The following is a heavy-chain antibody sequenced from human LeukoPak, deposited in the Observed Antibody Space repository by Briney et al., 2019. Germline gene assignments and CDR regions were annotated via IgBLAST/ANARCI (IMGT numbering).Heavy chain of an antibody. J-gene: IGHJ5*02. Sequence: SQTLSLTCTVSGGSISSNSYYCSSVRHHPGKGLEWIGSIYYSGTTYYNPSLKSRLTISLDTSKNQFSLKLTSVTAADTAVYYCATGGFGPFEASGQGMLVTVSS. CDR3: ATGGFGPFEA. D-gene: IGHD3-10*01. V-gene: IGHV4-31*03. CDR2: IYYSGTT. CDR1: GGSISSNSYY.